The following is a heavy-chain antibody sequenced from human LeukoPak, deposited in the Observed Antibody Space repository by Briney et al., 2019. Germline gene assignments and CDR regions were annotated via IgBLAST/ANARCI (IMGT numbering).Heavy chain of an antibody. V-gene: IGHV1-69*13. D-gene: IGHD5-12*01. CDR3: ASLRGIEVATIMDY. Sequence: SVKVSCKASGGTFSSYAISWVRQAPGQGLEWMGGIIPIFGTANYAQKFQGRVTITADESTSTAYMELSSLRSEDTAVYYCASLRGIEVATIMDYWGQGTLVTVSS. J-gene: IGHJ4*02. CDR2: IIPIFGTA. CDR1: GGTFSSYA.